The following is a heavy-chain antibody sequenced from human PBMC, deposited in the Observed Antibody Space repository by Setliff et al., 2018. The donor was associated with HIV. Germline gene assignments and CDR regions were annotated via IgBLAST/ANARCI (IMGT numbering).Heavy chain of an antibody. D-gene: IGHD3-16*01. CDR3: ARLDTIMLYTDC. Sequence: SETLSLTCSVSHYSISSEYYWGWFRQPPGKGLEYIGSIYQSGSTYYSPFFKSRVSMSIDTSKDQFSLRLKSLTASDTAVYYCARLDTIMLYTDCWGPGTLVTVSS. CDR1: HYSISSEYY. J-gene: IGHJ4*02. V-gene: IGHV4-38-2*02. CDR2: IYQSGST.